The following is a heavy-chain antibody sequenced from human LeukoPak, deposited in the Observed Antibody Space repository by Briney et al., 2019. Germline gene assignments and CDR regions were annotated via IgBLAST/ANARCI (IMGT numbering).Heavy chain of an antibody. D-gene: IGHD3-16*01. CDR2: ISAYNGNT. CDR1: GYTFDSYG. J-gene: IGHJ4*02. Sequence: GASVKVSCKASGYTFDSYGIAWVRQAPGQGLEWMGWISAYNGNTNYAQKVQGRVTMTKDTSTSTAYMDLRSLTSDDTAVYYCARVLPRLAWGEFDYWGQGTLVAVSS. CDR3: ARVLPRLAWGEFDY. V-gene: IGHV1-18*01.